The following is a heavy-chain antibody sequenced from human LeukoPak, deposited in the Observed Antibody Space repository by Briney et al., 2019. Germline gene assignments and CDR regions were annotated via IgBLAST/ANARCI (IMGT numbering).Heavy chain of an antibody. D-gene: IGHD6-13*01. CDR2: IYWNGGST. J-gene: IGHJ4*02. CDR3: AKERFVQQQLVEDY. CDR1: GFTFDDYG. V-gene: IGHV3-20*04. Sequence: GGSLRLSCAATGFTFDDYGMSWVRQAPGKGLEWVSRIYWNGGSTGYADSVKGRFTISRDNAKNSLYLQMNSLRAEDTALYYCAKERFVQQQLVEDYWGQGTLVTVSS.